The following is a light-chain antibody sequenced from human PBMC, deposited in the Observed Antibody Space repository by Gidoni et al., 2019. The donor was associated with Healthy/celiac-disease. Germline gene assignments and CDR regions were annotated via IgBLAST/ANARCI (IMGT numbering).Light chain of an antibody. J-gene: IGKJ1*01. CDR3: LQDYNYPWT. V-gene: IGKV1-6*01. Sequence: IQITQFPSSLSASGGDRVTFTCRASQGSRNDLGWYQQKPGKSPKLLIYAASSLQSGVPSRFSGSGSGTDFTLTISSLQPEDFATYYCLQDYNYPWTFGQGTKVEIK. CDR1: QGSRND. CDR2: AAS.